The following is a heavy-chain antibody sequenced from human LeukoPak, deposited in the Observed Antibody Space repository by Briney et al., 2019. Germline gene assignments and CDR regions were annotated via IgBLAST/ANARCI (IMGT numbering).Heavy chain of an antibody. CDR3: AADPTYSSSWQYYFDY. V-gene: IGHV1-18*01. CDR2: ISAYNGNT. Sequence: ASVKVSCKASGYTFTSYGISWVRQAPGQGLEWMGWISAYNGNTNYAQKLQGRVTMTTDTSTSTAYMELRSLRSDDTAVYYCAADPTYSSSWQYYFDYWGQGTLVTVSS. D-gene: IGHD6-13*01. J-gene: IGHJ4*02. CDR1: GYTFTSYG.